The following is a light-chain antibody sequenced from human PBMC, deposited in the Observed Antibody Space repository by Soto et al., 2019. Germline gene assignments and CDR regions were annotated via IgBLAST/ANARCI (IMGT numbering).Light chain of an antibody. J-gene: IGKJ1*01. CDR3: QQYNSYET. CDR2: DAS. V-gene: IGKV1-5*01. Sequence: IQMTQSPSTLSASVGDRVTITCRASQSISTWLAWYRQKPGRAPKLLIFDASTLENGVPSRFSGSGSGTEFTLTISSLQPEDFATYYCQQYNSYETFGQGTRVEI. CDR1: QSISTW.